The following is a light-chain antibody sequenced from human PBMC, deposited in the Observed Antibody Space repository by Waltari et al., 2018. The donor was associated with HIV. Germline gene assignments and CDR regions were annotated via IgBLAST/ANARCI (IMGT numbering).Light chain of an antibody. CDR1: ALPKKY. J-gene: IGLJ1*01. CDR3: QSADNSGTYV. V-gene: IGLV3-25*03. Sequence: SYELTQPPSVSVSPGQTARITCSGDALPKKYAYWYQQKPGQTPVMVIYKDTETPSGIRERFSGSSSGTTVTLTSSGVQAEDEADYYCQSADNSGTYVFGTGTKVTVL. CDR2: KDT.